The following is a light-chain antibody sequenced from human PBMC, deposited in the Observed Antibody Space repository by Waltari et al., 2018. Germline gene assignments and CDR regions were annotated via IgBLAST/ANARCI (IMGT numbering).Light chain of an antibody. V-gene: IGKV3-15*01. CDR1: RNVGST. CDR3: HQYNYWPPAYT. J-gene: IGKJ2*01. Sequence: EVVLTQSPVTLSVSPGERVTLSCRASRNVGSTLAWYQQKPGQGPSLLIYDTWKRVTDVPARFSGSGSGTEFTLTISGLQSEDFGVYYCHQYNYWPPAYTFGQGTKLEIK. CDR2: DTW.